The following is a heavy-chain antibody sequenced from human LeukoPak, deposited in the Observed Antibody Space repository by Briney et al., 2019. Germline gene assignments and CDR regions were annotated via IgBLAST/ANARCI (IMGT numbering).Heavy chain of an antibody. CDR1: GGSISSYY. J-gene: IGHJ4*02. CDR2: IYTSGST. Sequence: SETLSLTCTVSGGSISSYYWSWLRQPAGKGLEWIGRIYTSGSTNYNPSLKSRVTMSVDTSKNQFSLKLSSVTAADTAVYYCARETYSSGWYFDYWGQGTLVTVSS. V-gene: IGHV4-4*07. D-gene: IGHD6-19*01. CDR3: ARETYSSGWYFDY.